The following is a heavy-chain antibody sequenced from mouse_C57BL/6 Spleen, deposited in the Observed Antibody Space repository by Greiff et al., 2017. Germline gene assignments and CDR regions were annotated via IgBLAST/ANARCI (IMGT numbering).Heavy chain of an antibody. D-gene: IGHD2-3*01. Sequence: VQLQQPGAELVRPGSSVKLSCKASGYTFTSYWMHWVKQRPIQGLEWIGNIDPSDSETHYNQKFKDKATLTVDKSSSTAYMQLSSLTSEYSAVYYCARSGYDGYLFAYWGQGTLVTVSA. CDR1: GYTFTSYW. CDR2: IDPSDSET. V-gene: IGHV1-52*01. CDR3: ARSGYDGYLFAY. J-gene: IGHJ3*01.